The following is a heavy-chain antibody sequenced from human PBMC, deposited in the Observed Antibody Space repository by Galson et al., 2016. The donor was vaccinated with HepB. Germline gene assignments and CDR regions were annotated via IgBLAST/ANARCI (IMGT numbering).Heavy chain of an antibody. J-gene: IGHJ4*02. CDR1: GGTFNSYA. V-gene: IGHV1-69*10. Sequence: SVKVSCKASGGTFNSYALNWVRQAPGQGLEWMGLIIPIIGIGNHAQKFQGRVTITADKSTSTAYMELSNVTSEDTAIYYRARAGRDRQQLVLSYFDSWGQGTLVTVSS. CDR3: ARAGRDRQQLVLSYFDS. CDR2: IIPIIGIG. D-gene: IGHD6-13*01.